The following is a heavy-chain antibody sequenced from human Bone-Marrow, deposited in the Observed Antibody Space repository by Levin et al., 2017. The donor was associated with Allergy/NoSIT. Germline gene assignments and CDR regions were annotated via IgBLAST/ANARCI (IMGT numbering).Heavy chain of an antibody. CDR2: IYHSGST. V-gene: IGHV4-38-2*02. J-gene: IGHJ5*02. CDR3: AREGALLWFGEFLNWFDP. CDR1: GYSISSGYY. D-gene: IGHD3-10*01. Sequence: SETLSLTCAVSGYSISSGYYWGWIRQPPGKGLEWIGSIYHSGSTYYNPSLKSRVTISVDTSKNQFSLKLSSVTAADAAVYYCAREGALLWFGEFLNWFDPWGQGTLVTVSS.